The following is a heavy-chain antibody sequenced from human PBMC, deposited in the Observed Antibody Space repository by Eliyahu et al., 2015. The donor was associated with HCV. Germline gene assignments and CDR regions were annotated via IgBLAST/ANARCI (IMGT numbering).Heavy chain of an antibody. CDR2: INKDGSER. J-gene: IGHJ5*02. CDR1: GFXLSNYW. D-gene: IGHD3-10*01. Sequence: EVQLVESGGGLVQPGGSLRLSCAASGFXLSNYWXSWVRQAPGKGLEWVANINKDGSERFYVDSVEGRFTISRDNTKNSLYLQMNSLRAEDTAMYYCARERLGSRDYGSGNYYCTYFDPWGQGTLVTVSS. CDR3: ARERLGSRDYGSGNYYCTYFDP. V-gene: IGHV3-7*01.